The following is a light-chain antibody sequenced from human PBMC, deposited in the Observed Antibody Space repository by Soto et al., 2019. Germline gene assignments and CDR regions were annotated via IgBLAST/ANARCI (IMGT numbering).Light chain of an antibody. CDR3: QQRSNWAT. J-gene: IGKJ3*01. CDR1: QSVGSY. V-gene: IGKV3-11*01. CDR2: GAS. Sequence: VITQAPSTLCVSPRPRTTLSFRASQSVGSYLAWYQHKPGQAPRLLIYGASNRATGIPARFSGSGSVTDFTLTISSLEPEDFAVYYCQQRSNWATFGPGTKVDIK.